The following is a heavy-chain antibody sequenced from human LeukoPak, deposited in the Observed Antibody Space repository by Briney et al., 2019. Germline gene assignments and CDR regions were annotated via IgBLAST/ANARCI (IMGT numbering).Heavy chain of an antibody. Sequence: SETLSLTCAVYGGSFSGYYWSWIRQPPGKGLEWIGEINHSGSTNYNPSLKSRVTISVDTSKNQFSLKLSSVTAADTAVYYCARGRRFLEWQEYNWNQRYFDYWGQGTLVTVSS. CDR3: ARGRRFLEWQEYNWNQRYFDY. D-gene: IGHD3-3*01. V-gene: IGHV4-34*01. J-gene: IGHJ4*02. CDR1: GGSFSGYY. CDR2: INHSGST.